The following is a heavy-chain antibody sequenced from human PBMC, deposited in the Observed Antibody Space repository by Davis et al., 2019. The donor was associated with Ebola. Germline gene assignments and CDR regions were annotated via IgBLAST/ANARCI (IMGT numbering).Heavy chain of an antibody. D-gene: IGHD3-16*01. Sequence: PSETLSLTCAVSNASLSGSYWSWIRQSPGRRLEWIGEIHHSGSANYNFFLKSRVTISVYTSMNQFSLKLTSVTAADTAVYYCARVDQASIALGGGNWFDPWGQGTLVTVSS. J-gene: IGHJ5*02. CDR1: NASLSGSY. CDR2: IHHSGSA. CDR3: ARVDQASIALGGGNWFDP. V-gene: IGHV4-34*01.